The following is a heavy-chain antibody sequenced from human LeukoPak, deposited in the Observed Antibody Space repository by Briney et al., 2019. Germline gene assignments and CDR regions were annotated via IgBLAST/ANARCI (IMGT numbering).Heavy chain of an antibody. CDR3: ARDGPIVVVEGDGFDP. CDR2: IYYSGST. V-gene: IGHV4-39*07. CDR1: GGSISSSSYY. D-gene: IGHD2-15*01. Sequence: PSETLSLTCTVSGGSISSSSYYWGWIRQPPGKGLEWIGSIYYSGSTYYNPSLKSRVTISVDTSKNQFSLKLSSVTAADTAVYYCARDGPIVVVEGDGFDPWGQGTLVTVSS. J-gene: IGHJ5*02.